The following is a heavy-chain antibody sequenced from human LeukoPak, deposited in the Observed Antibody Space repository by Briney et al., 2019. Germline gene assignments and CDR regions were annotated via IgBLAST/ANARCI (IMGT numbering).Heavy chain of an antibody. Sequence: PGGSLRLSCAASGFTFSSYGMHWVRQAPGEGLEWVAFIRYDGSNKYYADSVKGRFTISRDNSKNTLYLQMNSLRAEDTAVYYCAKPLLSSGSMPSYWGQGTLVTVSS. V-gene: IGHV3-30*02. J-gene: IGHJ4*02. CDR1: GFTFSSYG. CDR3: AKPLLSSGSMPSY. D-gene: IGHD3-10*01. CDR2: IRYDGSNK.